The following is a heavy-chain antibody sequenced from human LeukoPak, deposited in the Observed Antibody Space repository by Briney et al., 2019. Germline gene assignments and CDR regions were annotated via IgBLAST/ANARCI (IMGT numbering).Heavy chain of an antibody. Sequence: GASVKVSCTASGYSFTSYAMHWVRQAPGQRLEWMGWINPANGNTKYSQKFQGRVAITRDTSASTAYMELSSLRSEDTAVYYCARDSSGYSWGYYYFDYWGQGTLVTVSS. J-gene: IGHJ4*02. CDR1: GYSFTSYA. D-gene: IGHD3-22*01. V-gene: IGHV1-3*01. CDR3: ARDSSGYSWGYYYFDY. CDR2: INPANGNT.